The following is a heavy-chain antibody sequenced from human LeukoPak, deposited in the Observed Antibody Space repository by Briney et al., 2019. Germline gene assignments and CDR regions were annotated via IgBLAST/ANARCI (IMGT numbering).Heavy chain of an antibody. CDR2: IIPIFGTA. D-gene: IGHD2-2*01. V-gene: IGHV1-69*05. Sequence: ASVKVSCKASGGLFSSYAISWVRQAPGQGLEWMGGIIPIFGTANYAQKFQGRVTITTDESTTTAYMELSNLRSEDTAVYYCASGPAAVRYYFYYYYMDVWGKGTTVTVSS. J-gene: IGHJ6*03. CDR3: ASGPAAVRYYFYYYYMDV. CDR1: GGLFSSYA.